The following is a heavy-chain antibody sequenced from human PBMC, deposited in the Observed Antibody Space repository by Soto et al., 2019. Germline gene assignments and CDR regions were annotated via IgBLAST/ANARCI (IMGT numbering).Heavy chain of an antibody. V-gene: IGHV3-23*01. CDR3: AKDEGWLNTGSYYPTYRFDY. CDR1: GFTFSSYA. CDR2: ISGSGGST. Sequence: GGSLRLSCAASGFTFSSYAMSWVRQAPGKGLEWVSAISGSGGSTYYADSVKGRFTIFRDNSKNTLYLQMNSLRAEDTAVYYCAKDEGWLNTGSYYPTYRFDYWGQGTLVTVSS. J-gene: IGHJ4*02. D-gene: IGHD1-26*01.